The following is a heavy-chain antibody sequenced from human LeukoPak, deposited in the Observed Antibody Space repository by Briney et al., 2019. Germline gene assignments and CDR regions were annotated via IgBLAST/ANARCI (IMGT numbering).Heavy chain of an antibody. CDR1: GGSISSSSYY. Sequence: SETLSLTCTVSGGSISSSSYYWGWIRQPPGKGLEWIGSIYYSGSTYYNPSLKSRVTISVDTSKNQSSLKLSSVTAADTAVYYCASRDTAMWDYWGQGTLVTVSS. CDR3: ASRDTAMWDY. CDR2: IYYSGST. J-gene: IGHJ4*02. D-gene: IGHD5-18*01. V-gene: IGHV4-39*01.